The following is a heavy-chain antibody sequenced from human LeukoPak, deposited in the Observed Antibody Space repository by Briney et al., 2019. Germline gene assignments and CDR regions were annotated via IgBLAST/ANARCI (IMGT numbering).Heavy chain of an antibody. CDR3: AKWGDYDILTGYYDSDY. Sequence: GGSLRLSCAASGFTFSNYAMSWVRQAAGKGREWVSAVSGCDDSTYYADSVKGRFTISRDNSKNTLYLQMNSLRAEDTAVYYCAKWGDYDILTGYYDSDYWGQGTLVTVSS. CDR1: GFTFSNYA. J-gene: IGHJ4*02. V-gene: IGHV3-23*01. CDR2: VSGCDDST. D-gene: IGHD3-9*01.